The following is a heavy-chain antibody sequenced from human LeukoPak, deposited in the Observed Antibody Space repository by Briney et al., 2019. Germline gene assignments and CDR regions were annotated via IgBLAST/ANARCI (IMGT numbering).Heavy chain of an antibody. Sequence: SETLSLTCIVSGGSISSTTYYWGWIRQPPGKGLEWIGYIYYSGSTYYNPSLKSRVTISVDTSKNQFSLKLSSVTAADTAVYYCARVSSGYFDYWGQGTLVTVSS. J-gene: IGHJ4*02. V-gene: IGHV4-31*03. D-gene: IGHD3-22*01. CDR3: ARVSSGYFDY. CDR2: IYYSGST. CDR1: GGSISSTTYY.